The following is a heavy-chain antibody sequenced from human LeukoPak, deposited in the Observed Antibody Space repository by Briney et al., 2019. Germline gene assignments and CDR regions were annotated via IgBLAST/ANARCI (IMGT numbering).Heavy chain of an antibody. Sequence: PGGSLRLSCAASGFTFSSYWMSWVRQAPGKGLEWVANIKQDGSEKYYVDSVKGRFTISRDNAKNSLYLQMNSLRAEDTAVFYCARRVVAATLSNLAYWGKEPLVTVSS. J-gene: IGHJ4*02. V-gene: IGHV3-7*01. CDR3: ARRVVAATLSNLAY. CDR2: IKQDGSEK. D-gene: IGHD2-15*01. CDR1: GFTFSSYW.